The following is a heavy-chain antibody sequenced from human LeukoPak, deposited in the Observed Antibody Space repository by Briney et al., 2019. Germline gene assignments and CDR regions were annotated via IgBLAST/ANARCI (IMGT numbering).Heavy chain of an antibody. V-gene: IGHV4-38-2*01. Sequence: SETLLLTCAVSGFSISSGYYWGWIRQPPGKGLEWIGSMSHNRGTYYNSSLKSRVTISMDTSKNQFSLRLSSVTAADTAVYYCAGYYASGVSAYDYFGMDVWGKGTTVTVSS. D-gene: IGHD3-10*01. J-gene: IGHJ6*04. CDR3: AGYYASGVSAYDYFGMDV. CDR2: MSHNRGT. CDR1: GFSISSGYY.